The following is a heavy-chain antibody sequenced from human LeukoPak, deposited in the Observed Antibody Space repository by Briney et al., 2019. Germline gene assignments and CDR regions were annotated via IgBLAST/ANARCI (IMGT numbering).Heavy chain of an antibody. Sequence: GESLQISCKASGYSFTNYWIGWVRPMPGKGLEWMAIIWPGDSDTRYSPSFQGQVTISADKSINTAYLQWSSLTASDTAMYYCARSGGGSERWFDPWGQGTLVTVSS. CDR3: ARSGGGSERWFDP. V-gene: IGHV5-51*01. CDR1: GYSFTNYW. CDR2: IWPGDSDT. J-gene: IGHJ5*02. D-gene: IGHD2-15*01.